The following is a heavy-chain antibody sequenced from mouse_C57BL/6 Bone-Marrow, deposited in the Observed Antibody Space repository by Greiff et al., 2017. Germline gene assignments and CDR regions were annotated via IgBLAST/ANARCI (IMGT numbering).Heavy chain of an antibody. CDR3: ARLCYYGSSYFDY. J-gene: IGHJ2*01. V-gene: IGHV5-6*01. CDR1: GFTFSSYG. CDR2: ISSGGSYT. D-gene: IGHD1-1*01. Sequence: EVQLVESGGDLVKPGGSLKLSCAASGFTFSSYGMSWVRQTPDKRLEWVANISSGGSYTYYPDSVKGRFTISRDNAKNTLYLQMSSLKSEDTAMYYCARLCYYGSSYFDYWGQGTTLTVSS.